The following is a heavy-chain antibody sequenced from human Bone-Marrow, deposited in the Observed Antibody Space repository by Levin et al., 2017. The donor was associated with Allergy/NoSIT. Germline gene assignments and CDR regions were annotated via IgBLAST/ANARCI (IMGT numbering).Heavy chain of an antibody. D-gene: IGHD5-24*01. CDR1: GFSLSDARMG. CDR2: VFSNDEK. V-gene: IGHV2-26*01. CDR3: ARIIGDGYNYAYFDF. J-gene: IGHJ4*02. Sequence: SGPTLVKPTETLTLTCTVSGFSLSDARMGVGWIRQPPGKALEWLARVFSNDEKSYSTSLKSRLTISKDTSKSQVVLSMANMDPLDTATYYCARIIGDGYNYAYFDFWGQGTLVTVSS.